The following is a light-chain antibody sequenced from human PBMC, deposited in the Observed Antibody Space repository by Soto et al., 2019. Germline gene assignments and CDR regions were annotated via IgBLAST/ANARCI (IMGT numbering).Light chain of an antibody. Sequence: QSVLTQPPSASGTPGQRVTISCSGSSSNIGINYVYWYQQFPGTAPKLLIYTNNQGPSGVPDRFSGSKSGTSASLAISGLRSEDEGDYYCAAWDDSLSGPVFGAGTKVTVL. V-gene: IGLV1-47*02. CDR2: TNN. CDR1: SSNIGINY. CDR3: AAWDDSLSGPV. J-gene: IGLJ1*01.